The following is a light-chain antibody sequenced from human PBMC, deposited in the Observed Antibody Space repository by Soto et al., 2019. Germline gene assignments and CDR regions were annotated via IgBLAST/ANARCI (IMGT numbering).Light chain of an antibody. CDR1: SSNIESNT. CDR3: AAWDDSLNGWV. V-gene: IGLV1-44*01. Sequence: QTVVTQPPSASGTPGQRVTISCSGSSSNIESNTVNWYQQLPGTAPKLLMYSNNKRPSGVPDRFSGSKSGTSASLAISGLQSEDEADYYCAAWDDSLNGWVFGGGTKLTVL. CDR2: SNN. J-gene: IGLJ3*02.